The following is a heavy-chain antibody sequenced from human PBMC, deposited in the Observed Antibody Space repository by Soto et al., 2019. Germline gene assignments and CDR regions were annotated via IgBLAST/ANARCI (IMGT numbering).Heavy chain of an antibody. CDR2: INHSGST. D-gene: IGHD2-15*01. Sequence: QVQLQQWGAGLLKPSETLSLTCAVYGGSFSGYYWSWIRQPPGKGLEWIGEINHSGSTNYNPSPKSRVTISVDTAKNQFSLMLCSVTAADTAVYYCARVERGYCSGGSSATYYYYYYMDVWGKGTTVTVSS. CDR1: GGSFSGYY. V-gene: IGHV4-34*01. CDR3: ARVERGYCSGGSSATYYYYYYMDV. J-gene: IGHJ6*03.